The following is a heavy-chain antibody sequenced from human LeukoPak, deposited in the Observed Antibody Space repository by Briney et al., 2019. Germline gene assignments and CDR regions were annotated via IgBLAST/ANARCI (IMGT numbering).Heavy chain of an antibody. V-gene: IGHV1-2*02. D-gene: IGHD2-2*01. J-gene: IGHJ6*03. CDR2: INPNSGGT. CDR1: GYTFTGYY. CDR3: ARDGSSTSHEPFYYYYYMDV. Sequence: ASVKVSCKASGYTFTGYYMHWVRQAPGQGLEWMGWINPNSGGTNYAQQGRVTMTRDTSISTAYMELSRLRSDDTAVYYCARDGSSTSHEPFYYYYYMDVWGKGTTVTVSS.